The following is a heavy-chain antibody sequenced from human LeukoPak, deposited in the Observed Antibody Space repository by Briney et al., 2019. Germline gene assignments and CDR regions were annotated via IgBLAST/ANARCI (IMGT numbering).Heavy chain of an antibody. Sequence: SVKVSCKASGGTFSSYAISWVRQAPGQGLEWMGGLIPIFATANYAQKFRGRITITADESTSTAYMELSSLRSEDTAVYYCARKRTPGEFDYWGQGTLVTVSS. CDR1: GGTFSSYA. V-gene: IGHV1-69*13. CDR2: LIPIFATA. D-gene: IGHD1-14*01. CDR3: ARKRTPGEFDY. J-gene: IGHJ4*02.